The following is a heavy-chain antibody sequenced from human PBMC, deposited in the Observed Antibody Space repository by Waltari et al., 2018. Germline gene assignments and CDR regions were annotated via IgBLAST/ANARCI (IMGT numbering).Heavy chain of an antibody. D-gene: IGHD2-15*01. CDR2: INPNSGGT. Sequence: QVQLVQSGAEVKKPGASVKVSCKASGYTFTGYYMHWVRQASGQGLEWMGWINPNSGGTNYAQKFQGRVTMTRDTSISTAYMELSRLRSDDTAVYYCARDRYCSGGSCPLFSWGQGTLVTVSS. CDR3: ARDRYCSGGSCPLFS. V-gene: IGHV1-2*02. J-gene: IGHJ5*02. CDR1: GYTFTGYY.